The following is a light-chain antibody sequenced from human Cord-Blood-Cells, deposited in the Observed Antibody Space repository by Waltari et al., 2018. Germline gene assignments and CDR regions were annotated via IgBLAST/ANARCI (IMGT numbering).Light chain of an antibody. CDR2: EVS. CDR3: SSYTSSSTLV. CDR1: SSDVGGYNS. Sequence: QSSLTQPASVSVSPRQSITLYSHGTSSDVGGYNSASWYQQHPGKAPTRMIYEVSNRPSGVSNRFSGSKSGNTASLTISGLQAEDEADYYCSSYTSSSTLVFGTGTKVTVL. V-gene: IGLV2-14*01. J-gene: IGLJ1*01.